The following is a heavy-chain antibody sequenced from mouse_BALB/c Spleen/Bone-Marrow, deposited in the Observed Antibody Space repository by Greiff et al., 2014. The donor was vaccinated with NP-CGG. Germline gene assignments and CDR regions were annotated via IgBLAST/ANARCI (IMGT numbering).Heavy chain of an antibody. J-gene: IGHJ2*01. Sequence: EVQLQQSGAELVKPGASVKLSCTASGFNIKDTYMHWAKQRPEQGLEWIGRIDPANGNTKYDPKFQGKATITADTSSNTAYLQLSSLTSEDTAVYYCASYDYGYYFDYWGQGTTLTVSS. CDR3: ASYDYGYYFDY. D-gene: IGHD2-4*01. CDR1: GFNIKDTY. V-gene: IGHV14-3*02. CDR2: IDPANGNT.